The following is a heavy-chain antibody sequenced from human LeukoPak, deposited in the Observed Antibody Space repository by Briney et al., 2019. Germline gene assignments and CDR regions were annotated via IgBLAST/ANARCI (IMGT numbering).Heavy chain of an antibody. Sequence: PGGSLRLSCAASGFTFSSYEMNWVRQAPGKGLEWVSYISSSGSTIYYADSVKGRFTISRDNAKNSLYLQMNSLRAEDTAVYYCARVDTLGSSWGQRTLVTVSS. CDR1: GFTFSSYE. J-gene: IGHJ4*02. CDR3: ARVDTLGSS. V-gene: IGHV3-48*03. D-gene: IGHD6-13*01. CDR2: ISSSGSTI.